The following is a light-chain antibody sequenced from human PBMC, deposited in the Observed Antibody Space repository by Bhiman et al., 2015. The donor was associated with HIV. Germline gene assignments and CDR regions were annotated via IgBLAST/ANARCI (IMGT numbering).Light chain of an antibody. CDR3: QLADSSGAWV. Sequence: SVALGQTARITCGGNNIGSKNVHWYQQKPGQAPVLVIYKDSERPSGIPKRFSGSSSGTTVTLTLSGVQAEDEADYYCQLADSSGAWVFGGGTKLTVL. CDR1: NIGSKN. J-gene: IGLJ3*02. CDR2: KDS. V-gene: IGLV3-25*03.